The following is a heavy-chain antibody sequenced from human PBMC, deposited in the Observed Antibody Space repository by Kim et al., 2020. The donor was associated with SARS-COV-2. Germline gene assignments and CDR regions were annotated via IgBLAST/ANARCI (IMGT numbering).Heavy chain of an antibody. CDR3: ARGLAGYSSGWYGLPDY. V-gene: IGHV3-13*01. Sequence: VKGRFTISRGNAKNSLYLQMNSLRAGDTAVYYCARGLAGYSSGWYGLPDYWGQGTLVIVSS. J-gene: IGHJ4*02. D-gene: IGHD6-19*01.